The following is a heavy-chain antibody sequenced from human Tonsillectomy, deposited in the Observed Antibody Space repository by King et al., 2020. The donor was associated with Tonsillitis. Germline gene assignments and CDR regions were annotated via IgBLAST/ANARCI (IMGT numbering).Heavy chain of an antibody. J-gene: IGHJ3*02. D-gene: IGHD1-26*01. V-gene: IGHV3-30*01. Sequence: QLVQSGGGVVQPGRSLRLSCAASGFTFSSYAMHWVRQAPGKGLEWVAVISYDGSNKYYADSVKGRFTISRDNSKNTLYLQMNSLRAEDTAVYYCARGEIRWELLGAFDIWGQGTMVTVSS. CDR2: ISYDGSNK. CDR1: GFTFSSYA. CDR3: ARGEIRWELLGAFDI.